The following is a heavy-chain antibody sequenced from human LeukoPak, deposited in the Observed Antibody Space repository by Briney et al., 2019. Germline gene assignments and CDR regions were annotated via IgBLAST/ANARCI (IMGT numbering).Heavy chain of an antibody. CDR3: ARGTGYGVFDI. Sequence: GGSLRLSCAASGFTFSSFAIHWVRQAPGKRLEWVAVISYDGSNEYYADSVKGRFTISRDNSKNTLYLQMNSLRPEDTAMYYCARGTGYGVFDIWGQGTMVTVSS. D-gene: IGHD2-8*01. J-gene: IGHJ3*02. CDR1: GFTFSSFA. CDR2: ISYDGSNE. V-gene: IGHV3-30-3*01.